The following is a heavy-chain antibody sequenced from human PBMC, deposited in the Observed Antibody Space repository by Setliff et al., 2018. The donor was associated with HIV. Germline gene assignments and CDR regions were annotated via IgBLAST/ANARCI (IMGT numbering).Heavy chain of an antibody. CDR1: GYSFTGYY. Sequence: ASVKVSCQASGYSFTGYYMNWVRQAPGQGLEWMGWINPNSGGTQYAQKFQCRVTMTSDTSISTGSMELSRLTSDDTAIYYCARDLAYCSGGSCYRPFIYYFYYMDVWGKGATVTVSS. CDR2: INPNSGGT. CDR3: ARDLAYCSGGSCYRPFIYYFYYMDV. J-gene: IGHJ6*03. D-gene: IGHD2-15*01. V-gene: IGHV1-2*02.